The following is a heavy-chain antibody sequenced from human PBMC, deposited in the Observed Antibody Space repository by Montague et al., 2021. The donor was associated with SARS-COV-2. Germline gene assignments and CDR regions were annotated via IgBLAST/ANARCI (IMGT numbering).Heavy chain of an antibody. Sequence: SETLSLTCTVSGGSITNNIYYWAWIRQPPGKGLEWIGSIYYTGNTYYNPSLKSRVTISVDTSKNQFSLKLNSVTAADTSVYFCARHDARGDCPYTTCLGALDIWGQGTMVTVSS. J-gene: IGHJ3*02. CDR3: ARHDARGDCPYTTCLGALDI. CDR2: IYYTGNT. CDR1: GGSITNNIYY. D-gene: IGHD3-16*01. V-gene: IGHV4-39*01.